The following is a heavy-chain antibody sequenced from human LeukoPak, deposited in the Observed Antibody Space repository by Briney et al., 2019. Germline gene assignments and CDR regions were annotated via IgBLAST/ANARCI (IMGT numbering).Heavy chain of an antibody. V-gene: IGHV4-59*01. D-gene: IGHD6-19*01. Sequence: SETLSLTCTVSGGSISSYYWSWIRQPPGKGLEWIGYVHYSETTNYNPFLKSRVTISVDTSKNHLSLKLSSVTAADTAVYYCASRRSGWRYSLDYWGQGILVTVSS. J-gene: IGHJ4*02. CDR2: VHYSETT. CDR3: ASRRSGWRYSLDY. CDR1: GGSISSYY.